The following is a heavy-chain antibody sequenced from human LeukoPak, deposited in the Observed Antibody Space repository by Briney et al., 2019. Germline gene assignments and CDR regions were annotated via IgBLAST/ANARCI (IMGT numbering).Heavy chain of an antibody. V-gene: IGHV3-74*01. CDR2: ISNDESST. CDR3: AKGAYYAD. D-gene: IGHD3-3*01. Sequence: PGGSLRLSCAASGFIFSNYWMHWVRQAPGKGLVWVSRISNDESSTYYADSVQGRFIISRDNAKNTLYLQMNSLRAEDTAVYYCAKGAYYADWGQGTLVTVSS. J-gene: IGHJ4*02. CDR1: GFIFSNYW.